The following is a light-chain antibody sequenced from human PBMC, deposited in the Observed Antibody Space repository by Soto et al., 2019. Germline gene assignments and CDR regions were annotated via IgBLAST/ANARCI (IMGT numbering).Light chain of an antibody. V-gene: IGKV1-5*03. CDR1: QSISSW. J-gene: IGKJ1*01. CDR3: HQYNSDWT. Sequence: DIQMTQSPSTLSASVGDRVTITCRASQSISSWLAWYQQKPGKAPKLLIYKASSLESGVPSRVSGSGCGTEFNISISSLQLDDFATYYRHQYNSDWTFGQGTKVEIK. CDR2: KAS.